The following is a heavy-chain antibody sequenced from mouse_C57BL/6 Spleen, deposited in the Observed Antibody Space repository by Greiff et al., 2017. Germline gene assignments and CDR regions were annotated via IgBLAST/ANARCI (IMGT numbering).Heavy chain of an antibody. CDR3: ARMGDGYYDYAMYY. J-gene: IGHJ4*01. D-gene: IGHD2-3*01. Sequence: EVQLQQSGPELVKPGASVKISCKASGYTFTDYYMNWVKQSHGKSLEWIGDINPNNGGTSYNQKFKGKATLTVDKSSSTAYMELRSLTSEDSAVYYCARMGDGYYDYAMYYWGQGTSVTVSS. V-gene: IGHV1-26*01. CDR1: GYTFTDYY. CDR2: INPNNGGT.